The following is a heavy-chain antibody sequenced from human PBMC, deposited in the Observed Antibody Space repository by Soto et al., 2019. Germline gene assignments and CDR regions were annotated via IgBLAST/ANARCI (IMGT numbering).Heavy chain of an antibody. CDR2: LHHSGDT. D-gene: IGHD3-10*01. CDR1: GASIGSGSYS. CDR3: ARFPLWFGELDY. J-gene: IGHJ4*02. V-gene: IGHV4-30-2*01. Sequence: QLQLQESGSGLVRPSQTLSLTCTVSGASIGSGSYSWNWIRQPPGKGLEWIGYLHHSGDTYFNPSLRRRVSISVDRSNNQFSLKLISVTAADTAVYYCARFPLWFGELDYWGQGARVTVSS.